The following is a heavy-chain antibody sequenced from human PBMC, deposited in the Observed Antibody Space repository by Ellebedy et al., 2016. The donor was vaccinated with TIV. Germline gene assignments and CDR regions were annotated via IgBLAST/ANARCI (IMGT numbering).Heavy chain of an antibody. CDR2: INHSGST. CDR3: ARVLEGYDYGDYGLDP. D-gene: IGHD4-17*01. Sequence: SETLSLTXAVYGGSFSGYYWSWIRQPPGKGLEWIGEINHSGSTNYNPSLKSRVTISVDTSKNQFSLKLSSVTAADTAVYYCARVLEGYDYGDYGLDPWGQGTLVTVSS. CDR1: GGSFSGYY. J-gene: IGHJ5*02. V-gene: IGHV4-34*01.